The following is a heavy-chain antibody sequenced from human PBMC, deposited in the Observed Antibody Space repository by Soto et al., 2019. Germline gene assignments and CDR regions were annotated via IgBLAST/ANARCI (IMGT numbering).Heavy chain of an antibody. CDR3: ARVLETDHFPFDP. D-gene: IGHD3-3*01. CDR2: INTANGRT. CDR1: GYTFSSYA. V-gene: IGHV1-3*04. J-gene: IGHJ5*02. Sequence: ASVKVSCKASGYTFSSYAMHWVRQTPGQRLEWMGWINTANGRTTYSQKFQGRLTINRDTSASTAYMELSSLRSDDTAVYYCARVLETDHFPFDPWGQGT.